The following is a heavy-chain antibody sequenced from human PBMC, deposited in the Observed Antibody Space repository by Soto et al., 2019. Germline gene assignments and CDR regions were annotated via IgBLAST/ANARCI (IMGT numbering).Heavy chain of an antibody. D-gene: IGHD6-13*01. V-gene: IGHV1-8*02. CDR3: ARGQQLMLNSDAFDI. Sequence: GASVKVSCKAFGYSFSNYDINCVRQATGQGLEWMGWMNPNSGNTGYAQSLQGRVTMTRNTSISTAYMELSSLRSDDTAVYYCARGQQLMLNSDAFDIWGQGTMVTVSS. CDR2: MNPNSGNT. CDR1: GYSFSNYD. J-gene: IGHJ3*02.